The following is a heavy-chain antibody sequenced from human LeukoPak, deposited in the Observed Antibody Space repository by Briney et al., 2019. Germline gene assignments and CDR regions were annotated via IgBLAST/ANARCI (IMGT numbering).Heavy chain of an antibody. J-gene: IGHJ4*02. CDR3: AGTPSGSGWYGPFDY. CDR2: IIPIFGTA. V-gene: IGHV1-69*13. CDR1: GGTFSSYA. Sequence: SVKVSCKASGGTFSSYAISWVRQAPGQGLEWMGGIIPIFGTANYAQKFQGRVTITADESTSTAYMELSSLRSEDTAVYYCAGTPSGSGWYGPFDYWGQGTLVTVSP. D-gene: IGHD6-19*01.